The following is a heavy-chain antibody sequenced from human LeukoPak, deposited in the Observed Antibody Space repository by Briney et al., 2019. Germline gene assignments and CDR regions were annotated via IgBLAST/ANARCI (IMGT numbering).Heavy chain of an antibody. D-gene: IGHD6-13*01. Sequence: PGGSLRLSCAAAGFTVSSNYMNWVRQAPGKGLEWVSVIHSGGNTYYADSVKGRFTIYRDISKNTLYLQINSLRVEDTAVYYCARDSAAADFFDSWGQGTLVTVS. CDR2: IHSGGNT. CDR1: GFTVSSNY. CDR3: ARDSAAADFFDS. J-gene: IGHJ4*02. V-gene: IGHV3-66*01.